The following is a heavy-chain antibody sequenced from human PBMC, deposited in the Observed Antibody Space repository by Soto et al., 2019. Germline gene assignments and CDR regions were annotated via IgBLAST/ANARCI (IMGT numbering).Heavy chain of an antibody. V-gene: IGHV1-3*01. CDR3: ARDMGFGLSDY. CDR2: INAGNGNT. D-gene: IGHD3-10*01. Sequence: ASVKASCKASEGTLSIYGIYWVRQAPGQRLEWMGWINAGNGNTKYSQKFQGRVTITRDTSASTAYMELSSLRSEDTAVYYCARDMGFGLSDYWGQGTLVTVSS. CDR1: EGTLSIYG. J-gene: IGHJ4*02.